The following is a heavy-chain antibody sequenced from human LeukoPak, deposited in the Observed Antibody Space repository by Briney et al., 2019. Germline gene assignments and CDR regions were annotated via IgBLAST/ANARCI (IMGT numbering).Heavy chain of an antibody. Sequence: SQTLSLTCTVSGGSISSGSYYWSWIRQPAGKGLEWIGRIYTSGSTNYNPSLKSRVTISVDTTKNQFSLKLSSVTAADTAVYYWARRARRYYYDSSGYVGWGQGTLVTVSS. CDR2: IYTSGST. J-gene: IGHJ4*02. CDR3: ARRARRYYYDSSGYVG. CDR1: GGSISSGSYY. V-gene: IGHV4-61*02. D-gene: IGHD3-22*01.